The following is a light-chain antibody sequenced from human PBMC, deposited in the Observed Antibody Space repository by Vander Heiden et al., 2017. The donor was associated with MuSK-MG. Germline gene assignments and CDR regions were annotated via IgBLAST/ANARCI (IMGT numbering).Light chain of an antibody. V-gene: IGKV1-9*01. Sequence: DIQLTQSPSFLSASVGDRVTITCRASQAIARYSAWYQQKPGKAPKLLIYTASTLQSGVPSRFSGSGSGTEFTLTISSLQPEDFATYYCQQLNSSFFTFGHGTKVDIK. CDR2: TAS. CDR1: QAIARY. J-gene: IGKJ3*01. CDR3: QQLNSSFFT.